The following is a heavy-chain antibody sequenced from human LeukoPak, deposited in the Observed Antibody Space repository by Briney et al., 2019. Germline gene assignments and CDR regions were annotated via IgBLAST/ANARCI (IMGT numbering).Heavy chain of an antibody. Sequence: PGGSLRLSCTASGFTFSSYGMPWVRKSPGKGLEWVAVISYDGSNKYYADSVKGRFTISRDNSKNTLYLQMSSLRAEDTAVYYCAKDLLSMVLDYWGQGTLVTVSS. CDR3: AKDLLSMVLDY. V-gene: IGHV3-30*18. CDR2: ISYDGSNK. CDR1: GFTFSSYG. J-gene: IGHJ4*02. D-gene: IGHD2/OR15-2a*01.